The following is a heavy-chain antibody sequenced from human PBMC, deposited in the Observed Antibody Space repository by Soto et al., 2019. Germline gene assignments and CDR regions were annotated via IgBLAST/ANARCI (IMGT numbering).Heavy chain of an antibody. CDR1: GGSISSGGYY. CDR3: ASLSRGGSSTGGAFDI. D-gene: IGHD2-15*01. CDR2: IYYSGST. Sequence: SETLFLTCTVSGGSISSGGYYWSWIRQHPGKGLEWIGYIYYSGSTYYNPSLKSRVTISVDTSKNQFSLKLSSVTAADTAVYYCASLSRGGSSTGGAFDIWGQGTMVTVSS. V-gene: IGHV4-31*03. J-gene: IGHJ3*02.